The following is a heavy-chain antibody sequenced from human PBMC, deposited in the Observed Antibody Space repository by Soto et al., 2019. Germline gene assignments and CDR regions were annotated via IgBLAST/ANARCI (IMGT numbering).Heavy chain of an antibody. CDR1: GFTFSSYG. CDR3: ARDLKMYYYDSSGSPDY. D-gene: IGHD3-22*01. J-gene: IGHJ4*02. Sequence: QVQLVESGGGVVQPGRSLRLSCAASGFTFSSYGMHWVRQAPGKGLEWVAVIWYDGSNKYYADSVKGRFTISRDNSKNTLYLQMNSLRAEDTAVYYCARDLKMYYYDSSGSPDYWGQGTLVTVSS. V-gene: IGHV3-33*01. CDR2: IWYDGSNK.